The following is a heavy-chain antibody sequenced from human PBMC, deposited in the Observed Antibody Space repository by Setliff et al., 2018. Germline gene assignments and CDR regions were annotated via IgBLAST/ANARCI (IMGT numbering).Heavy chain of an antibody. Sequence: PSETLSLTCTVSGGSISGGRYYWSWIRQPAGKGLEWIGHIYTSGSTNYNPSLKSRVTISLDTSKNQFSLKLSSVTAADTAVYYCARVRNTQNGFFDYWSQGTLVTVSS. CDR3: ARVRNTQNGFFDY. V-gene: IGHV4-61*09. D-gene: IGHD1-1*01. CDR2: IYTSGST. J-gene: IGHJ4*02. CDR1: GGSISGGRYY.